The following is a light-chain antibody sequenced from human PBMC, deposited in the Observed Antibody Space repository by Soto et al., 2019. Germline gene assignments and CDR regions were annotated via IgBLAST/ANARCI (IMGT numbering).Light chain of an antibody. CDR3: SSYTSSSTYV. Sequence: QSALTQPPSVSGSPGQSVTISCTGTSSDVGSYNRVSWYQQPPGTAPKVMIYDVSNRPSGVPDRFSGSKSGNTASLTISGLQAEDESVYYCSSYTSSSTYVFGTGTKLTVL. CDR1: SSDVGSYNR. CDR2: DVS. V-gene: IGLV2-18*02. J-gene: IGLJ1*01.